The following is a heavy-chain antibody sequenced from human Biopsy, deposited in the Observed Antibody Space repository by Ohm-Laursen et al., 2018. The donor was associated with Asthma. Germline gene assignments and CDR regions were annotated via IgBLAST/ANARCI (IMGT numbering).Heavy chain of an antibody. Sequence: LSLTCAVSGFTFSSYSMNWVRQAPGKGLEWVSYISSSSSTIYYADSVKGRFTISRDNAKNSLYLQMNSLRDEDTAVYYCAKAERYFDWYWFDPWGQGTLVTVSS. V-gene: IGHV3-48*02. CDR3: AKAERYFDWYWFDP. CDR2: ISSSSSTI. CDR1: GFTFSSYS. J-gene: IGHJ5*02. D-gene: IGHD3-9*01.